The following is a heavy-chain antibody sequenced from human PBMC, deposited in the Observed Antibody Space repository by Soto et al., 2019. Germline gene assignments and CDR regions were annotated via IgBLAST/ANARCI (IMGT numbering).Heavy chain of an antibody. D-gene: IGHD1-26*01. CDR2: ISGSGGNT. Sequence: EVQLLESGGGLVQPGGSLRLSCAASGFTFSSYAMSWVRQAPGKGLEWVSAISGSGGNTYYADSVKGRFTISRDNSKTTLYLQMNSLRAEDTAVYYCAKDEVRWELLNWFDPWGQGTLVTVSS. J-gene: IGHJ5*02. CDR1: GFTFSSYA. CDR3: AKDEVRWELLNWFDP. V-gene: IGHV3-23*01.